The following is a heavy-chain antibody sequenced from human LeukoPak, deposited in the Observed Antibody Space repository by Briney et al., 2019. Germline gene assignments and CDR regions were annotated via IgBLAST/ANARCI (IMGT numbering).Heavy chain of an antibody. D-gene: IGHD2/OR15-2a*01. J-gene: IGHJ4*02. CDR2: ISGSSTYI. CDR1: GFTFSSYS. V-gene: IGHV3-21*06. CDR3: ARGLDTDCKSVGCSTGDD. Sequence: PGGSLRLSCAASGFTFSSYSMNWVRQVPGKGLEWVSSISGSSTYIFYADSVKGRFTIYRENAKNSVFLQMNSLRAEDSAVYYCARGLDTDCKSVGCSTGDDWGQGTLVTVSS.